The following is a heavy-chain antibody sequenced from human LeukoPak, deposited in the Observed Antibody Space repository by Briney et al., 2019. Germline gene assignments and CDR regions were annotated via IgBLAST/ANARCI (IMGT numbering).Heavy chain of an antibody. D-gene: IGHD3-22*01. CDR2: IYYSGST. V-gene: IGHV4-39*01. Sequence: AETLSLTCTVSGGSISSSSYYWGWIRQPPGKGLEWIGSIYYSGSTYYNPSLKSRVTISVDTSKNQFSLKLSSVTAADTAVYYCARPEEPYYYDSSGPQAYFQHWGQGTLVTVSS. CDR1: GGSISSSSYY. CDR3: ARPEEPYYYDSSGPQAYFQH. J-gene: IGHJ1*01.